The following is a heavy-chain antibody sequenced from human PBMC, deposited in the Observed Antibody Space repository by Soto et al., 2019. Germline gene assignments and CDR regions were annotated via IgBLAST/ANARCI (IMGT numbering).Heavy chain of an antibody. CDR1: GFTFSSYS. J-gene: IGHJ4*02. D-gene: IGHD2-2*01. Sequence: HPGGSLRLSCAASGFTFSSYSMSWVRQAPGKGLEWISAIGGSGAVINYAGSVKGRFTISRDNSRNTLYLQMNSLRVEDTAVYYCARDRLVISTTGGFDSWGQGALVTVSS. V-gene: IGHV3-23*01. CDR3: ARDRLVISTTGGFDS. CDR2: IGGSGAVI.